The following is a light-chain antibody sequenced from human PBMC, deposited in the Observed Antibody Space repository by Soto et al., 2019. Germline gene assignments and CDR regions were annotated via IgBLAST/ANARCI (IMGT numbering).Light chain of an antibody. Sequence: MTEAPSTLSASVLCRVTITRPASQSISICLAWYQQKPGQAPRLLIYGASTRATGIPARFSGSGSGTEFTLTISSLQSEDFAVYYCQQYNNCPQTFGQGTKVDIK. CDR2: GAS. CDR3: QQYNNCPQT. V-gene: IGKV3-15*01. CDR1: QSISIC. J-gene: IGKJ1*01.